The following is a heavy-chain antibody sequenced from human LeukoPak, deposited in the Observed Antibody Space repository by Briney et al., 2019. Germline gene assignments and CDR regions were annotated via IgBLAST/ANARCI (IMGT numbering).Heavy chain of an antibody. Sequence: GGSLRLSCAASAFTISSNYMTWVRQAPGKGLEYVSAISSNGGNTYYANSVKGRFTISRDNSKNTVYLQMGSLRAEDMAVYYCATEGELGGGFDYWGRGTLVTVSS. V-gene: IGHV3-64*01. CDR2: ISSNGGNT. CDR3: ATEGELGGGFDY. J-gene: IGHJ4*02. CDR1: AFTISSNY. D-gene: IGHD7-27*01.